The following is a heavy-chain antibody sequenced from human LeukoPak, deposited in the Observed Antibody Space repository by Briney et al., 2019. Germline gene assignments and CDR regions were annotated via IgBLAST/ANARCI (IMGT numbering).Heavy chain of an antibody. CDR3: ARTIVVVPAAFDP. V-gene: IGHV4-59*08. J-gene: IGHJ5*02. CDR1: GGSISSYY. Sequence: SETLSLTCTVSGGSISSYYWTWIRQPPGKGLEWIGYIYYSGSTSYNPSLKSRVTISVDTSKNQFSLKLSSVTAADTAVYYCARTIVVVPAAFDPWGQGTLVTVSS. CDR2: IYYSGST. D-gene: IGHD2-2*01.